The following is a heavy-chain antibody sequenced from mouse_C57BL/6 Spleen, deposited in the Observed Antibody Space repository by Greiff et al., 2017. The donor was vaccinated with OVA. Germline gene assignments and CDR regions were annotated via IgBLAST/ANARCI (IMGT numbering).Heavy chain of an antibody. V-gene: IGHV3-6*01. CDR2: ISYDGSN. CDR3: ARGYDGYLVWYFDV. D-gene: IGHD2-3*01. Sequence: EVQLVESGPGLVKPSQSLSLTCSVTGYSITSGYYWNWIRQFPGNKLEWMGYISYDGSNNYNPSLKNRISITRDTSKNQFFLKLNSVTTEDTATYYCARGYDGYLVWYFDVWGTGTTVTVSS. J-gene: IGHJ1*03. CDR1: GYSITSGYY.